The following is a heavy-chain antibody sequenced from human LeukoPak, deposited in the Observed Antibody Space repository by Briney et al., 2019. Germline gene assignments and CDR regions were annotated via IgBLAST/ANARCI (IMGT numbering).Heavy chain of an antibody. CDR2: INPNSGGT. CDR3: ARSTRVVVVAANDY. J-gene: IGHJ4*02. V-gene: IGHV1-2*02. CDR1: GYTFTGYY. D-gene: IGHD2-15*01. Sequence: GASVKVSCKASGYTFTGYYMHWVRQGPGQGLEWMGWINPNSGGTNYAQKFQGRVTMTRDTSISTAYMELSRLRSDDTAVYYCARSTRVVVVAANDYWGQGTLVTVSS.